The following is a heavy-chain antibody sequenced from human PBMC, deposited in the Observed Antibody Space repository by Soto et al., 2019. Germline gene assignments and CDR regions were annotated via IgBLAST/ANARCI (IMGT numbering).Heavy chain of an antibody. CDR1: GYSFTGYY. CDR3: ARDRGYCNRTSCYDYVF. D-gene: IGHD2-2*01. CDR2: IKPNSGGT. J-gene: IGHJ4*02. Sequence: QVQLVQSGAEVKKPGASVKVSCKSSGYSFTGYYMHWVRQAPGQGPEWMGWIKPNSGGTNYAQKFQGRVTMTRDTSISTAYMELSRLRSDVTAVYYCARDRGYCNRTSCYDYVFWGQGTLVTVSS. V-gene: IGHV1-2*02.